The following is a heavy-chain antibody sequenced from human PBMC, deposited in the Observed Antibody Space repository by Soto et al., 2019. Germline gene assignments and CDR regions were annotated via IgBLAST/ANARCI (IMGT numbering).Heavy chain of an antibody. V-gene: IGHV3-23*01. Sequence: PGGSLRLSCVASGGYLSDFGMHWVRQAPGKGLEWVSAISGSGGSTYYADSVKGRFTISRDNSKNTLYLQMNSLRAEDTAVYYCANVGEWLLYSGMDVWGQGTTVTVSS. J-gene: IGHJ6*02. CDR1: GGYLSDFG. CDR2: ISGSGGST. D-gene: IGHD3-3*01. CDR3: ANVGEWLLYSGMDV.